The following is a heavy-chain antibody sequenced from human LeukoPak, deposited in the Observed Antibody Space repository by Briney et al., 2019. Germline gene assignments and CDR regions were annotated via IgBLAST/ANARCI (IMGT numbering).Heavy chain of an antibody. J-gene: IGHJ4*02. CDR3: ARHLRYFDY. Sequence: GGSLRLSCVASGFTFSTFGMSWVRQAPGKGLEWVSSISDTGGYTYYADSMKGRFTISRDNSKNTLYLQMNSLRAEDTAVYYCARHLRYFDYWGQGTLVTVSS. V-gene: IGHV3-23*01. CDR1: GFTFSTFG. CDR2: ISDTGGYT.